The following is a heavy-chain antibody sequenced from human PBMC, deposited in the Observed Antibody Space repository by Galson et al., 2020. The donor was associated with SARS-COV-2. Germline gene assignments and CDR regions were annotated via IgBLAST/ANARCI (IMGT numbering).Heavy chain of an antibody. CDR1: GFTFSSYW. CDR2: INSDGSST. D-gene: IGHD5-12*01. V-gene: IGHV3-74*01. Sequence: GGSLRLSCAASGFTFSSYWMHWVRQAPGKGLVWVSRINSDGSSTNYADSVKGRFTISRDNAKNTLYLQVNSLRAEDTAVYYCARGGEERSTITGLGYWGQGTLVTVSS. J-gene: IGHJ4*02. CDR3: ARGGEERSTITGLGY.